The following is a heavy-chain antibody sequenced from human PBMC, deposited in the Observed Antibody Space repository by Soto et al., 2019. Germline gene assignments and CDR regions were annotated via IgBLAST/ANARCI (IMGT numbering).Heavy chain of an antibody. CDR2: TYYRSKWYN. Sequence: SQTLSLTCAISGDSVSSNSAAWNWIRQSPSRGLEWLGRTYYRSKWYNDYAVSVKSRITINPDTSKNQFSLQLNSVTPEDTAVYYCARASSGWYRNSYFYYYGMDVWGQGTTVTVSS. CDR1: GDSVSSNSAA. V-gene: IGHV6-1*01. D-gene: IGHD6-19*01. J-gene: IGHJ6*02. CDR3: ARASSGWYRNSYFYYYGMDV.